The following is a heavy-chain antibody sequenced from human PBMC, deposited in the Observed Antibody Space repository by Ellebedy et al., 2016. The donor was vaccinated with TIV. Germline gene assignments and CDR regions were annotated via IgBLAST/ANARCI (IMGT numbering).Heavy chain of an antibody. CDR1: GFTFSSYA. V-gene: IGHV3-30*04. Sequence: GGSLRLSXAASGFTFSSYAMHWVRQAPGKGLEWVAVISYDGSNKYYADSVKGRFTISRDNSKNTLYLQMNSLRAEDTAVYYCARSISGGYWDAFDIWGQGTMVTVSS. D-gene: IGHD6-25*01. CDR2: ISYDGSNK. CDR3: ARSISGGYWDAFDI. J-gene: IGHJ3*02.